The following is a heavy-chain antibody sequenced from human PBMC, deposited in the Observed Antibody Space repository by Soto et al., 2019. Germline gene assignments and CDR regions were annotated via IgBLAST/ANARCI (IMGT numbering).Heavy chain of an antibody. Sequence: EVQLLESGGGLVQPGGSLRLSCAASGFTFSSYAMNWVRQAPGMGLEWVSVISGSGGSTYYADSVKGRFTISRDNTKNTLYLQMNSLRAEDTAVYYCARRSSGWYFDYGGQGTLVTVSS. J-gene: IGHJ4*02. CDR1: GFTFSSYA. CDR2: ISGSGGST. V-gene: IGHV3-23*01. D-gene: IGHD6-19*01. CDR3: ARRSSGWYFDY.